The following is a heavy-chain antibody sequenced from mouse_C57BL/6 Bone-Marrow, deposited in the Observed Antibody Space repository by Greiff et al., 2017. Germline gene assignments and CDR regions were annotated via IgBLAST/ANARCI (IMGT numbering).Heavy chain of an antibody. CDR1: GYTFTNYW. Sequence: QVQLQQSGAELVRPGTSVKMSCKASGYTFTNYWIGWAKQRPGHGLEWIGDLYPGGGYTNYNEKFKGKATLTADKSSSTAYMQCSSLTSEDSAIYYCARHGNYSAWFAYWGQGTLVTVSA. J-gene: IGHJ3*01. CDR3: ARHGNYSAWFAY. CDR2: LYPGGGYT. D-gene: IGHD2-1*01. V-gene: IGHV1-63*01.